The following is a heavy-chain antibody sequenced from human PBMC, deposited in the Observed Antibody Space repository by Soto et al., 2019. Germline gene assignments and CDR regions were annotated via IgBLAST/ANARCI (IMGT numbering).Heavy chain of an antibody. CDR2: IYYSGST. J-gene: IGHJ5*02. V-gene: IGHV4-31*03. CDR1: GGSISSGGYY. Sequence: SEPLSLTSPVSGGSISSGGYYWRWIRQHPGKGLEWIGYIYYSGSTYYNPSLKSRVTISVDTSKNQFSLKLSSVTAADTAVYYCARLASGSWPSRFDPWGQGTLVTVSS. D-gene: IGHD3-10*01. CDR3: ARLASGSWPSRFDP.